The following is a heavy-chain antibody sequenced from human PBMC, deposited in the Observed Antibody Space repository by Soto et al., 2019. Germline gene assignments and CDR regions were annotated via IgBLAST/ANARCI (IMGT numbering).Heavy chain of an antibody. Sequence: PGGSLRLSCAASGFSFSTFGMDWVRLAPGRRLEWVSAISASGINTYYADSVKGRFTISRDNSKNTLFLQMNSLRAEDTAIYYCAKELGHSKPFDFWGQGTLVTVSS. CDR1: GFSFSTFG. CDR3: AKELGHSKPFDF. V-gene: IGHV3-23*01. J-gene: IGHJ4*02. CDR2: ISASGINT. D-gene: IGHD4-4*01.